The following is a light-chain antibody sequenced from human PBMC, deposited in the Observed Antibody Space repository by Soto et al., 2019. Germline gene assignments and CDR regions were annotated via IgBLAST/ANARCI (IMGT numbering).Light chain of an antibody. CDR3: QHLNDYRYT. CDR2: AAS. Sequence: GARVTITCRASQAISSSLAGYQHNPGKAPKLLIYAASTLQNGVPSSFSGSGSGTEFTLTISSLQPEDFATYYCQHLNDYRYTFGQGTKVEIK. J-gene: IGKJ2*01. V-gene: IGKV1-9*01. CDR1: QAISSS.